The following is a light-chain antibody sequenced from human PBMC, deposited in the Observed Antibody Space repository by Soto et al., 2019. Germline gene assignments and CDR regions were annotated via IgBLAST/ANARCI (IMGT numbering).Light chain of an antibody. Sequence: EIVLTQSPGTLSLSPGERATLTCRASQSVSSSYLAWYQQKPGQAPRLLILGASSRAAGIPDRFSGRGSGTDFTLTISRLEPEDFAVYYCQQYGSSPGTFGQGTKVDIK. J-gene: IGKJ1*01. CDR1: QSVSSSY. CDR2: GAS. CDR3: QQYGSSPGT. V-gene: IGKV3-20*01.